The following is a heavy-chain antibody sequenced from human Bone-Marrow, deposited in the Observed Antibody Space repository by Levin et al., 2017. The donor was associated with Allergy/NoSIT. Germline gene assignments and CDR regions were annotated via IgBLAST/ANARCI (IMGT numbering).Heavy chain of an antibody. J-gene: IGHJ4*02. CDR1: GFTFNNHA. CDR2: ISGSGDST. V-gene: IGHV3-23*01. D-gene: IGHD2-8*02. Sequence: SGGSLRLSCAASGFTFNNHAMSWVRQAPGKGLEWVSAISGSGDSTFYADSVKGRFTISRDNSKNTLYLQMNGLRVEDAAIFYCVKTGEYKKYYFDYWGQGTLVTVSS. CDR3: VKTGEYKKYYFDY.